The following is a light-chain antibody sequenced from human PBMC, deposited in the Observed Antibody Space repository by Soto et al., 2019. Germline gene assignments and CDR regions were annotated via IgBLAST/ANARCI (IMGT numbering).Light chain of an antibody. CDR1: QSVSSD. CDR2: DAS. Sequence: EIVMTQSPATLSVSPGERATLSCRASQSVSSDLAWYQQKPGQAPRLLIYDASTRATGIPVRFSGSGSGTEFTLTISRLEPEDFAVYYCQQYETSPPMYTFGQGTKLEIK. CDR3: QQYETSPPMYT. J-gene: IGKJ2*01. V-gene: IGKV3-15*01.